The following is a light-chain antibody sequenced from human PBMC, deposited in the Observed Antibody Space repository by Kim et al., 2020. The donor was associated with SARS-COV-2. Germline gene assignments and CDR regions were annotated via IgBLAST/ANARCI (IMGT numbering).Light chain of an antibody. Sequence: QKGTISCCGSHSNCGAGYDVHWCQQLPGTAPKCRMYGKSNPPSGVPDRFSGSKSGTSASLAITGLQAEDEADYFCQSYDSRLSVVVFGGGTQLTVL. CDR3: QSYDSRLSVVV. J-gene: IGLJ2*01. V-gene: IGLV1-40*01. CDR2: GKS. CDR1: HSNCGAGYD.